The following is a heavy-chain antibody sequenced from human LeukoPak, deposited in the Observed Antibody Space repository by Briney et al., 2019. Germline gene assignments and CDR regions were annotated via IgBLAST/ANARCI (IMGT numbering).Heavy chain of an antibody. V-gene: IGHV1-2*02. CDR3: AKGPRITLARGGQWYYYMDV. CDR2: INPNSGGT. CDR1: GYTFTGYY. Sequence: GASVKVSCKASGYTFTGYYMHWVRQAPGQGLEWMGWINPNSGGTNYAQKFQGRVTMTRDTSTSTVYMELSSLRSEDTAVYYCAKGPRITLARGGQWYYYMDVWGKGTTVTISS. D-gene: IGHD3-10*01. J-gene: IGHJ6*03.